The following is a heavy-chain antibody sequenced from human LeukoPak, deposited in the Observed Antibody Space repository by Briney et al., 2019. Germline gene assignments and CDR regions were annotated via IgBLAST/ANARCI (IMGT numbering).Heavy chain of an antibody. Sequence: GESLKISCKGSGYSFTSYWIGWVRQMPGKGLEWMGIIYPGDSDTRYSPSFQGQVTISADKSISTAYLQWSSLKASDTAMYCCARFGEQLAQGGYFDYWGQGTLVTVSS. CDR3: ARFGEQLAQGGYFDY. D-gene: IGHD6-6*01. CDR1: GYSFTSYW. J-gene: IGHJ4*02. V-gene: IGHV5-51*01. CDR2: IYPGDSDT.